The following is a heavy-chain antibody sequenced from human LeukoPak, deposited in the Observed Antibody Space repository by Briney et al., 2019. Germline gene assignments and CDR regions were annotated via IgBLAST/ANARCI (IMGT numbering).Heavy chain of an antibody. Sequence: GGSLRLSCAASGFTFISYGMSWVRQAPGKGLEWVGRIKSKTDGGTTDYAAPVKGRFTISRDDSKNTLYLQMSSLKTEDTAVYYCTTASYYDFWSGYYTFDYWGQGTLVTVSS. V-gene: IGHV3-15*01. CDR1: GFTFISYG. D-gene: IGHD3-3*01. J-gene: IGHJ4*02. CDR2: IKSKTDGGTT. CDR3: TTASYYDFWSGYYTFDY.